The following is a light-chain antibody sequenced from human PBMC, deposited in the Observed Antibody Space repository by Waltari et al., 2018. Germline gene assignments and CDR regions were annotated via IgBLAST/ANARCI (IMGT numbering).Light chain of an antibody. Sequence: QSALTPPASVSGSPGQSITISSTGTSSYVGPYNYVSWYQQRPGKAPKLIIYDVSYRPSGVSNRFSGSKSGSTASLTISGLQAEDEADYHCSSYTSSSTVGVLFGGGTKLTVL. CDR2: DVS. CDR1: SSYVGPYNY. J-gene: IGLJ2*01. V-gene: IGLV2-14*03. CDR3: SSYTSSSTVGVL.